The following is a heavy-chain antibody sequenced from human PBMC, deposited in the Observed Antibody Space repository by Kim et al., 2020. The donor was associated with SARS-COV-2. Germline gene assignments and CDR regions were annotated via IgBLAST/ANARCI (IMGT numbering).Heavy chain of an antibody. V-gene: IGHV6-1*01. Sequence: YNDYAVSVKSRITINPDTSKNQFSLQLNSVTPEDTAVYYCARDLYNLIDYWGQGTLVTVSS. CDR2: YN. J-gene: IGHJ4*02. D-gene: IGHD3-10*01. CDR3: ARDLYNLIDY.